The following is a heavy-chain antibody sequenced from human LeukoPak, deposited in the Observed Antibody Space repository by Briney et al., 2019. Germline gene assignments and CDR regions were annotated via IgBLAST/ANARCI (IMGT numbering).Heavy chain of an antibody. Sequence: SETLSLTCAVYGGSFSGYYWSWIRQPPGKGLEWIGEINHSGSTNYNPSLKSRVTISVDTSKNQFSLKLSSVTAADTAVYYCVRQPTWGVNWGQGTLVTVFS. CDR3: VRQPTWGVN. J-gene: IGHJ4*02. CDR2: INHSGST. CDR1: GGSFSGYY. V-gene: IGHV4-34*01. D-gene: IGHD7-27*01.